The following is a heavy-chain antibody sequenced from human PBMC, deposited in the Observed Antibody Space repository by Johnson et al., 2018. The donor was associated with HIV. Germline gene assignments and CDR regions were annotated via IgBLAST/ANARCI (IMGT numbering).Heavy chain of an antibody. CDR1: GFTFSSYA. CDR2: IRNKANSYTT. Sequence: VQLVESGGGVVQPGRSLRLSCAASGFTFSSYAMHWVRQAPGKGLEWVGRIRNKANSYTTEYAASVKGRFTILRDDSKNTLYLQMNSLKTEDTAVYYCTTLGYCSGGSCYSGRGFDIWGQGTMVTVSS. V-gene: IGHV3-72*01. CDR3: TTLGYCSGGSCYSGRGFDI. D-gene: IGHD2-15*01. J-gene: IGHJ3*02.